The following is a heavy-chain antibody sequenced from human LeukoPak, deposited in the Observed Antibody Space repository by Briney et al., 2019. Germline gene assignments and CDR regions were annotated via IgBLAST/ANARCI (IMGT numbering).Heavy chain of an antibody. D-gene: IGHD4-23*01. CDR3: ASGSGTTVITPDAFDI. CDR1: GGPISSGSYY. J-gene: IGHJ3*02. V-gene: IGHV4-61*02. Sequence: TSETLSLTCTVSGGPISSGSYYWSWIRQPAGKGLEWIGRIYTSGSTNYNPSLKSRVTISVDTSKNQFSLKLSSVTAADTAVYYCASGSGTTVITPDAFDIWGQGTMVTVSS. CDR2: IYTSGST.